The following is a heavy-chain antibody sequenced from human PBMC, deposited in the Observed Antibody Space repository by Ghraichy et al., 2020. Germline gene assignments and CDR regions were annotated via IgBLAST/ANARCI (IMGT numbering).Heavy chain of an antibody. V-gene: IGHV1-69*02. CDR3: AIGVAETTDY. CDR2: IVPILGMT. CDR1: GGTFFKYT. Sequence: SVKVSCTASGGTFFKYTVSWVRQAPGQGLEWLGRIVPILGMTNYAQNLQGRVAITADKSTTTTYMELSSLRSEDTAVYYCAIGVAETTDYWGQGTLVTVSS. J-gene: IGHJ4*02. D-gene: IGHD2-21*02.